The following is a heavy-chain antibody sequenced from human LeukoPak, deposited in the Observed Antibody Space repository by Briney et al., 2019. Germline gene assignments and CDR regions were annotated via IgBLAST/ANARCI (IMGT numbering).Heavy chain of an antibody. V-gene: IGHV1-18*01. CDR3: ASLWVAGAINWFDP. Sequence: ASVKVSCKASGYTFTSYGITWVRQAPGQGLEWMGWISAYNGNTNYAQKLQGRVTMTRDTSISTAYMELSRLRSDDTAVYYCASLWVAGAINWFDPWGQGTLVTVSS. J-gene: IGHJ5*02. CDR1: GYTFTSYG. CDR2: ISAYNGNT. D-gene: IGHD1-26*01.